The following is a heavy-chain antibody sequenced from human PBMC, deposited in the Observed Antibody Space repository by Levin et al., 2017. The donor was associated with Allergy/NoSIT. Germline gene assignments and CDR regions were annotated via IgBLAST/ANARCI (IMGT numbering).Heavy chain of an antibody. D-gene: IGHD6-19*01. V-gene: IGHV3-53*01. CDR2: IYSGGST. CDR3: ARSYSSGWYEGDY. CDR1: GFTVSSNY. J-gene: IGHJ4*02. Sequence: GGSLRLSCAASGFTVSSNYMSWVRQAPGKGLEWVSVIYSGGSTYYADSVKGRFTISRDNSKNTLYLQMNSLRAEDTAVYYCARSYSSGWYEGDYWGQGTLVTVSS.